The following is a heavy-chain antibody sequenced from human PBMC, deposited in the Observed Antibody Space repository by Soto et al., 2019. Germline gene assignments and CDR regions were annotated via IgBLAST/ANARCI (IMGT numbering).Heavy chain of an antibody. D-gene: IGHD6-6*01. CDR1: GYTFTNYG. CDR2: VSAYNGER. CDR3: SRGTSIPAAGDY. V-gene: IGHV1-18*01. J-gene: IGHJ4*01. Sequence: QVQLVQSGAEVKKPGASVKVSCKASGYTFTNYGINWVRQAPGQGLEWLGWVSAYNGERRYAQRVQARVIMTTDTSTTTAYIELRSLRSDDTAVYYCSRGTSIPAAGDYWGKGTLVTVSS.